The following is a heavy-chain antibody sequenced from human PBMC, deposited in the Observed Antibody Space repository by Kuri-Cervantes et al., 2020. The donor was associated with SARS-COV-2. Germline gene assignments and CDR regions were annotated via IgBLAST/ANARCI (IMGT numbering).Heavy chain of an antibody. Sequence: GGSLRLSCAASGFTFSSYSMNWVRQAPGKGLEWVSSISSSSSYIYYADSVKGRFTISRDNAKNSLYLQMNSLRAEDTAVYYCARELGTGEGFDYWGQGTLVTVSS. CDR1: GFTFSSYS. V-gene: IGHV3-21*01. J-gene: IGHJ4*02. D-gene: IGHD7-27*01. CDR3: ARELGTGEGFDY. CDR2: ISSSSSYI.